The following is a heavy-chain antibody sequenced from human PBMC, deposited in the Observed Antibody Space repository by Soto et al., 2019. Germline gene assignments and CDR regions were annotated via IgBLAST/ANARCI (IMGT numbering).Heavy chain of an antibody. CDR3: ASHGLQLDLPFDY. J-gene: IGHJ4*02. CDR1: GYTFTSYG. D-gene: IGHD5-18*01. V-gene: IGHV1-18*04. CDR2: ISAYNGNT. Sequence: SEKVSCKASGYTFTSYGISWVRQAPGQGLEWMGWISAYNGNTNYAQKLQGRVTMTTDTSTSTAYVELRSLRSDDTAVYYCASHGLQLDLPFDYWGQGTLVTVSS.